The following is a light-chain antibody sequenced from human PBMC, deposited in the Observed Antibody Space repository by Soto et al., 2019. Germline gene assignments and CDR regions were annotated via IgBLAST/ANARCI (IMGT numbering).Light chain of an antibody. CDR3: CSYAGSFTSYV. Sequence: QSALTQPASVSGSPGQSITISCTGTSGDVGNYNLVSWYQQIPGKAPKFIIYDVSNQPPGVPDRFSGSKSGNTASLTISGLQAEDETDYYCCSYAGSFTSYVFGTGTKVTVL. CDR2: DVS. CDR1: SGDVGNYNL. V-gene: IGLV2-11*01. J-gene: IGLJ1*01.